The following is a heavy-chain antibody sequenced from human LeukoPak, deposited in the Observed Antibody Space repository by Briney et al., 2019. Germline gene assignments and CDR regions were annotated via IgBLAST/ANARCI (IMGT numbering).Heavy chain of an antibody. CDR1: GFTFSKYW. CDR3: TRAPPSNGYSYHFDI. J-gene: IGHJ3*02. CDR2: IYIDGTGT. D-gene: IGHD5-18*01. V-gene: IGHV3-74*01. Sequence: GGSLRLSCAGSGFTFSKYWMHWVRQAPGKGLVWVSRIYIDGTGTVYAGSVKGRFTISRDNAKNTLYLQMNSLRVDDTAVYYCTRAPPSNGYSYHFDIWGQGTTVTVSS.